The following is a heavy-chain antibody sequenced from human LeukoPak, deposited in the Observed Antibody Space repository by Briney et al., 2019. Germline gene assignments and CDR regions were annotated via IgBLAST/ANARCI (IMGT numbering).Heavy chain of an antibody. CDR2: IIPIFGTA. CDR3: AREIRVGGITIFGVVPTRMDV. D-gene: IGHD3-3*01. Sequence: GASVKVSCKASGGTFSSYAISWVRQAPGQGLEWMGRIIPIFGTANYAQKFQGRVTITTDESTSTAYMELSSLRSEDTAVYYCAREIRVGGITIFGVVPTRMDVWGKGTTVTVSS. J-gene: IGHJ6*04. V-gene: IGHV1-69*05. CDR1: GGTFSSYA.